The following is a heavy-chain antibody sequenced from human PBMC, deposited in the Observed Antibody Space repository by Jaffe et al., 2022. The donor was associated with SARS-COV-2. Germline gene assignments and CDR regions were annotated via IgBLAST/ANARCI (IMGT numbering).Heavy chain of an antibody. CDR2: ISYDGSNK. D-gene: IGHD1-26*01. Sequence: QVQLVESGGGVVQPGRSLRLSCAASGFTFSSYAMHWVRQAPGKGLEWVAVISYDGSNKYYADSVKGRFTISRDNSKNTLYLQMNSLRAEDTAVYYCARDAPRGTMGAIYSLFDYWGQGTLVTVSS. J-gene: IGHJ4*02. CDR1: GFTFSSYA. CDR3: ARDAPRGTMGAIYSLFDY. V-gene: IGHV3-30-3*01.